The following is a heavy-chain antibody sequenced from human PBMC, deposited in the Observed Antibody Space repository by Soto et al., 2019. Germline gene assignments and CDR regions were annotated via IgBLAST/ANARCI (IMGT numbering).Heavy chain of an antibody. Sequence: ETLSLTCTVSGGSISSGDYYWSWIRQPPGKGLEWIGYIYYSGSTNYNPSLKSRVTISVDTSKNQFSLKLSSVTAADTAVYYCASGGSCYSRYCYFDYWGQGTLVTVSS. J-gene: IGHJ4*02. D-gene: IGHD2-15*01. CDR2: IYYSGST. V-gene: IGHV4-61*08. CDR1: GGSISSGDYY. CDR3: ASGGSCYSRYCYFDY.